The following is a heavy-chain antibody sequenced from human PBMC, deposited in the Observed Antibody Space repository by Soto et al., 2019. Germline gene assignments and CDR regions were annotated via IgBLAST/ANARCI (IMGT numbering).Heavy chain of an antibody. CDR1: GFSLSNTRMG. J-gene: IGHJ4*02. Sequence: QVTLKESGPVLVKPTETLTLTCTVSGFSLSNTRMGVSWIRQPPGKALEWLAHIFSNDEKSYSTSLKSRLTISKYTSKSQVVLTMTSMDPVDTATYYCTRSNMGYVVFDYWGQGTLVTVSS. V-gene: IGHV2-26*01. D-gene: IGHD5-12*01. CDR2: IFSNDEK. CDR3: TRSNMGYVVFDY.